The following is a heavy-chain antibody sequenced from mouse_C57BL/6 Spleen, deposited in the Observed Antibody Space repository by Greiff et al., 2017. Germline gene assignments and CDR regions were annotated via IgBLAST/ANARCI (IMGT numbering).Heavy chain of an antibody. V-gene: IGHV1-59*01. CDR2: IDPSDSYT. J-gene: IGHJ3*01. D-gene: IGHD1-1*01. CDR1: GYTFTSYW. Sequence: QVQLQQPGAELVRPGTSVKLSCKASGYTFTSYWMHWVKQRPGQGLEWIGVIDPSDSYTNYNQKFKGKATLTVDTSSSTAYMQLSSLTSEDSAVYYCARSGYGSSYGFAYWGQGTLVTVSA. CDR3: ARSGYGSSYGFAY.